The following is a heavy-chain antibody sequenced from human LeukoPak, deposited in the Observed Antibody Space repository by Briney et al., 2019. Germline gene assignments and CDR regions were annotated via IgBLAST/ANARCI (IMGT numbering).Heavy chain of an antibody. J-gene: IGHJ4*02. D-gene: IGHD6-19*01. Sequence: ASVKVSCKASGYTFATYYIHWVRQAPGQGLEWMGIINPKTGITNYAQKFQGRVTMTRDTSISTIYMELSSLRSEDTAVYYCARSLRGWYKDYWGQGTLVTVSS. CDR3: ARSLRGWYKDY. CDR1: GYTFATYY. CDR2: INPKTGIT. V-gene: IGHV1-46*01.